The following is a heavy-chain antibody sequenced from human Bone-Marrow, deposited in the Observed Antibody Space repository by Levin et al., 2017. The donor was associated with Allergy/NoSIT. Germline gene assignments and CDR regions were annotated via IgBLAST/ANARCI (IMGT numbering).Heavy chain of an antibody. CDR1: GSTFTAWN. CDR2: INPNTGDT. Sequence: GGSLRLSCQASGSTFTAWNMHWVRQAPGQGLEWMGWINPNTGDTGYALKFQGRVTMTRDTSLNTAYMELSGLRSDDTAVYYCATLGYCSTPTCSPKWFDPWGQGTLVTVSS. V-gene: IGHV1-2*02. CDR3: ATLGYCSTPTCSPKWFDP. J-gene: IGHJ5*02. D-gene: IGHD6-19*01.